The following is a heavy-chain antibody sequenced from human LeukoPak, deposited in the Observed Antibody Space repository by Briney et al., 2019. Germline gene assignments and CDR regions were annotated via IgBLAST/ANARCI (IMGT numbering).Heavy chain of an antibody. CDR3: AKAQQQLVRDNWFDP. CDR1: GFTFSSYA. V-gene: IGHV3-9*01. D-gene: IGHD6-13*01. Sequence: PGGSLRLSCAASGFTFSSYAMHWVRQAPGKGLEGGSGISWNSGSIDYAGSVKGRFTISRDNAKNSLYLQMNSLRAEDTALYYCAKAQQQLVRDNWFDPWGQGTLVTVSS. J-gene: IGHJ5*02. CDR2: ISWNSGSI.